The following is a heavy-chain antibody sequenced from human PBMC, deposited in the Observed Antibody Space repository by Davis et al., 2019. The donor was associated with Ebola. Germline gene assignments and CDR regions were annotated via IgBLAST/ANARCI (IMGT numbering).Heavy chain of an antibody. CDR3: ASTRRNSRYFDY. D-gene: IGHD4-23*01. CDR1: GGSVSSGSYY. CDR2: IYYSGST. J-gene: IGHJ4*02. Sequence: MPSETLSLTCTVSGGSVSSGSYYWSWIRQPPGKGLEWIGYIYYSGSTNYSPSLKSRVTISVDTSKNQFSLKLSSVTAADTAVYYCASTRRNSRYFDYWGQGTLVTVSS. V-gene: IGHV4-61*01.